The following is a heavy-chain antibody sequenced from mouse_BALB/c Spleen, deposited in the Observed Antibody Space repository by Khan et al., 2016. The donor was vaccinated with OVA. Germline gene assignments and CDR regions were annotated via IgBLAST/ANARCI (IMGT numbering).Heavy chain of an antibody. V-gene: IGHV2-6-7*01. CDR1: GFSLTGYG. Sequence: VELVESGPGLVAPSQSLSITCTVSGFSLTGYGVNWVRQPPGKCLEWLGMIWGDGSTDYNSVLKSRLSITKDNSKSQVFLKMNSLQTDDTARYYCARELRLGGFAFWGQGTLVTVSA. J-gene: IGHJ3*01. CDR2: IWGDGST. CDR3: ARELRLGGFAF. D-gene: IGHD1-2*01.